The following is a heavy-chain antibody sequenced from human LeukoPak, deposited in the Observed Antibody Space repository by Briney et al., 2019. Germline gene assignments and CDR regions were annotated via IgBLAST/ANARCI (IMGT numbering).Heavy chain of an antibody. CDR2: ISGTGGTT. CDR3: AKDRVPYYYGSGTNYFDY. D-gene: IGHD3-10*01. CDR1: GFTFSSYA. Sequence: GGSLRLSCAASGFTFSSYAMSWVRQAPGKGLEWVSGISGTGGTTDYADSVKGRFTISRDNSKNTVYLQMNSLRAEDTAVYYCAKDRVPYYYGSGTNYFDYWGQGTLVTVSS. V-gene: IGHV3-23*01. J-gene: IGHJ4*02.